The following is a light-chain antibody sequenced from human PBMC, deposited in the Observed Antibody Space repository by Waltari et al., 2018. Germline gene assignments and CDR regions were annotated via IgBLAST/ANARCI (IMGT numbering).Light chain of an antibody. CDR1: QSISHY. CDR3: QHYVNLPAT. Sequence: EVVLTQSPGTLSLSPGEGATLSCRASQSISHYLAWYQQKPGQAPRLLIYHASSRATGIPDRFSGSGSGTDFSLTISRLEPEDFAVYYCQHYVNLPATFGQGTK. CDR2: HAS. V-gene: IGKV3-20*01. J-gene: IGKJ1*01.